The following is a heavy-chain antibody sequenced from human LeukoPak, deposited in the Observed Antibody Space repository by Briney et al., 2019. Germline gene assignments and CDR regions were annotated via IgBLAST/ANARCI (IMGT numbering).Heavy chain of an antibody. J-gene: IGHJ3*02. CDR2: MNPNSGNT. CDR1: GYTFTSYA. V-gene: IGHV1-8*02. Sequence: VASVKVSCKASGYTFTSYAMNWVRQATGQGLEWMGWMNPNSGNTGYAQKFQGRVTMTRNTSISTAYMELSSLRSEDTAAYYCARRNSPSRTTALPRGRAFDIWGQGTVVSVSS. CDR3: ARRNSPSRTTALPRGRAFDI. D-gene: IGHD2/OR15-2a*01.